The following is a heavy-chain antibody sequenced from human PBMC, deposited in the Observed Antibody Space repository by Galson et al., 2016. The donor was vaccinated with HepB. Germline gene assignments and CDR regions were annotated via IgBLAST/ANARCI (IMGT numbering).Heavy chain of an antibody. CDR2: IKRDGSEK. V-gene: IGHV3-7*01. D-gene: IGHD6-13*01. CDR3: ARDGSGWLFDS. CDR1: GFTFSNYW. Sequence: SLRLSCAASGFTFSNYWMSWVRQPPGKGLEWVGNIKRDGSEKYYVDSVKGRFTIYRDNAKNSLYLQMNSLRAEDTAVYYCARDGSGWLFDSWGQGTLVTVSS. J-gene: IGHJ4*02.